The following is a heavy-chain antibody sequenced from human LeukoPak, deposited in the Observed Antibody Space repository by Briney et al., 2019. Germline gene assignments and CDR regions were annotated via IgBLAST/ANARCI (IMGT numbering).Heavy chain of an antibody. CDR3: ASADYDFWSGYPHYYYGMDV. V-gene: IGHV1-2*02. Sequence: GASVKVSCKASGYTFTGYYMHWVRQAPGQGLEWMGWINPNSGGTNYAQKSQGRVTMTRDTSISTAYMELSRLRSDDTAVYYCASADYDFWSGYPHYYYGMDVWGQGTTVTVSS. CDR1: GYTFTGYY. D-gene: IGHD3-3*01. CDR2: INPNSGGT. J-gene: IGHJ6*02.